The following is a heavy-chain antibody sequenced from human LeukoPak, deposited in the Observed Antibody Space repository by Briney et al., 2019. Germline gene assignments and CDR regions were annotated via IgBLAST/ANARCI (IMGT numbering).Heavy chain of an antibody. D-gene: IGHD5-24*01. J-gene: IGHJ3*02. V-gene: IGHV3-11*01. CDR3: ARDLRGYNYRRQVDAFDI. Sequence: GGSLRLSCAASGFTVSDYYMGWTRHAPGEGLEWVSYISSSGRTTTYADSVEGRFPFSRDNAKNSLYLQMNSLRAEDTAVYYCARDLRGYNYRRQVDAFDIWGEGTMVTVSS. CDR1: GFTVSDYY. CDR2: ISSSGRTT.